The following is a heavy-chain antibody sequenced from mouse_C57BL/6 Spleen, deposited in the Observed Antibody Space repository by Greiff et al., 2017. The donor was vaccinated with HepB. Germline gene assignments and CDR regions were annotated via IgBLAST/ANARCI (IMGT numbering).Heavy chain of an antibody. J-gene: IGHJ2*01. CDR3: ARGTGAVDY. CDR1: GYSITSGYY. Sequence: DVQLQESGPGLVKPSQSLSLTCSVTGYSITSGYYWNWIRQFPGNKLEWMGYISYDGSNNYNPSLKNRISITRDTSKNQFFLKLNSVTTEDTATYYCARGTGAVDYWGQGTTLTVPS. CDR2: ISYDGSN. V-gene: IGHV3-6*01. D-gene: IGHD4-1*01.